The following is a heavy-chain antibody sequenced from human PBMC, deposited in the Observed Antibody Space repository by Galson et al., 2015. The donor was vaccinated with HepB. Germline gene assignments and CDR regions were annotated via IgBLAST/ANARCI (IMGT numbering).Heavy chain of an antibody. CDR3: ARVGDYYDSSGSLDY. CDR1: GGSVSSASYY. Sequence: ETLSLTCTVSGGSVSSASYYWSWIRQPPGKGLEWIGYIYYSGSTNYNPSLKSRVTISLDTSKNQFSLKLSSVTAADTAVYYCARVGDYYDSSGSLDYWAQGTLVTVSS. CDR2: IYYSGST. D-gene: IGHD3-22*01. J-gene: IGHJ4*02. V-gene: IGHV4-61*01.